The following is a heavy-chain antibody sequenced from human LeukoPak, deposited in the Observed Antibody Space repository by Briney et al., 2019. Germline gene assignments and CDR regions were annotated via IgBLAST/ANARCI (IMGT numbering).Heavy chain of an antibody. V-gene: IGHV1-69*01. CDR1: GGTFSSYA. D-gene: IGHD2-2*01. Sequence: ASVKVSCKASGGTFSSYAISWVRQAPGQGLEWMGGIIPIFGTPNYARKFQGRVTITADESTSTAYMELSSLRSEDTAVYYCARAPTAYCLSTTCQPYFDYWGQGTLVTVSS. CDR3: ARAPTAYCLSTTCQPYFDY. J-gene: IGHJ4*02. CDR2: IIPIFGTP.